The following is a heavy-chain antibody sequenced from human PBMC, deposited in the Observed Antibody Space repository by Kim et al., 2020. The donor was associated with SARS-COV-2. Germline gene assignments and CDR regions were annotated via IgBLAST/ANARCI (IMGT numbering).Heavy chain of an antibody. CDR1: GFTFSSYR. CDR2: ISSSSSTI. V-gene: IGHV3-48*01. CDR3: ARRGYYGSGTYNWFDP. J-gene: IGHJ5*02. D-gene: IGHD3-10*01. Sequence: GGSLRLSCAASGFTFSSYRMNWVRQAPGKWLEWVSYISSSSSTIYYADSVKGRFTISRDNAKNSLYLQMNSLRAEDTAVYYCARRGYYGSGTYNWFDPWGQGHLVTVSS.